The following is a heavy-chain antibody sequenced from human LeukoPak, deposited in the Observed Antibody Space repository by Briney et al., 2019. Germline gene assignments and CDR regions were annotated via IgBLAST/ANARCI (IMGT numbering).Heavy chain of an antibody. CDR3: LRHAGGIILT. Sequence: SETLTLTCNVSGDSISGSDYYWGWMRQPPGKGLEWIANIWYSGNAYYNPSLQSRVTITVDTSKNQFSLNVKSVTAGDSAVYYCLRHAGGIILTWGQGTRVAVSS. CDR1: GDSISGSDYY. CDR2: IWYSGNA. J-gene: IGHJ5*02. V-gene: IGHV4-39*01. D-gene: IGHD1-1*01.